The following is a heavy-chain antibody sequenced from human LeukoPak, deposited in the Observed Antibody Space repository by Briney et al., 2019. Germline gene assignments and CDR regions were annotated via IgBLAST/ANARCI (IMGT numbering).Heavy chain of an antibody. J-gene: IGHJ4*02. CDR1: GFTFSSYT. CDR2: ISYEGSNE. D-gene: IGHD6-13*01. Sequence: GGSLRLSCAASGFTFSSYTMHWVRQAPGKGLEWVAVISYEGSNENYADSVKGRFTISRGNSKNTLYLQLNSLRAEDTAVYYCARDMHLVSLDYWGQGTLVTVSS. V-gene: IGHV3-30-3*01. CDR3: ARDMHLVSLDY.